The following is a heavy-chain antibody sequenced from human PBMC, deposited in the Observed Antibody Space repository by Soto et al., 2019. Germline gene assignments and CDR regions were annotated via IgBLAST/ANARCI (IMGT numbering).Heavy chain of an antibody. D-gene: IGHD1-26*01. CDR2: ISHTDSRI. J-gene: IGHJ4*02. CDR1: GFCFSCHE. V-gene: IGHV3-48*03. CDR3: VRDTGRASGDS. Sequence: EAQLVESGGGLVRPGGSLTLSCVASGFCFSCHEMNWVRQAPGGGLERVAFISHTDSRIFYADSVRGRFSISRVNAKNSLYLEMSSLRVEDSGLYYCVRDTGRASGDSWGQGTLVTVSS.